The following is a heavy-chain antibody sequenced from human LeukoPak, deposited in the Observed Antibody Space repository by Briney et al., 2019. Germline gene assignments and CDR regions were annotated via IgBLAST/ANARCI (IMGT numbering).Heavy chain of an antibody. D-gene: IGHD4-17*01. V-gene: IGHV3-53*01. CDR2: MYRGGSR. CDR1: GFTVSSNY. J-gene: IGHJ4*02. Sequence: GGSLRLSCAASGFTVSSNYMSWVRQAPGKGLDWVSVMYRGGSRYYADSVKGRFTITRDSSKNTLYLQMNSLRAEDTAVYYCAKRFTGGSTGHYFDHWGRGALVTVSS. CDR3: AKRFTGGSTGHYFDH.